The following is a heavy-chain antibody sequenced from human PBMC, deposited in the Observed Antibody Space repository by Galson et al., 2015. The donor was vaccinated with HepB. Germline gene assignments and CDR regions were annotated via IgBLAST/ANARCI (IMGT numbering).Heavy chain of an antibody. V-gene: IGHV3-30-3*01. CDR2: ISYDGDTK. CDR1: GFIFSNYA. D-gene: IGHD6-13*01. CDR3: ARPPGYSSSWYKASHFHH. Sequence: SLRLSCAASGFIFSNYAMHWVRQAPGKGLEWVAVISYDGDTKYYADSVRNRFTISSDNSKNTLSLQMYSLRVEDTAVYFCARPPGYSSSWYKASHFHHWGQGTLVTVSS. J-gene: IGHJ1*01.